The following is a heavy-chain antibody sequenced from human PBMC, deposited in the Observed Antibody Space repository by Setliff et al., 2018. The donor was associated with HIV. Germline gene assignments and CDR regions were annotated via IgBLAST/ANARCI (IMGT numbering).Heavy chain of an antibody. CDR3: TRAHFLVTETRNWFDP. CDR2: INPKTGVS. J-gene: IGHJ5*02. V-gene: IGHV1-2*06. D-gene: IGHD1-26*01. CDR1: GYTFVDYY. Sequence: PGPSVKVSCKASGYTFVDYYIHWVRQVPGKGLEWMGRINPKTGVSTHARIFQDRIILTRDTSTSIAYMELIRPRNDDTAFYYCTRAHFLVTETRNWFDPWGQGTLVTVSS.